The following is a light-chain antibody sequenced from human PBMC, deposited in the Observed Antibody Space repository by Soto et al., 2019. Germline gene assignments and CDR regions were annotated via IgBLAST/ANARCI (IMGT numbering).Light chain of an antibody. V-gene: IGKV3-15*01. CDR3: QPYNNWPPET. Sequence: EIVMTQSPATLSVSPGERATLTCRASQSVSSYLAWYQQKPGQAPRLLIYGASTRATGIPARFSGSGSGTAFTLTISSLQSEDFAVYYWQPYNNWPPETFGQGANVEIK. CDR2: GAS. J-gene: IGKJ1*01. CDR1: QSVSSY.